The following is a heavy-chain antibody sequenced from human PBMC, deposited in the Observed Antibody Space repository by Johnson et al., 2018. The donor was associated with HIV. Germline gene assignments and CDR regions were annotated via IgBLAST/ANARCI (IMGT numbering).Heavy chain of an antibody. CDR1: RFTFRIYA. D-gene: IGHD3-22*01. J-gene: IGHJ3*02. Sequence: MLLVESGGGLVQPGGSLRLSCAASRFTFRIYAMTWVRQAPGKGLEWVSSISADGDSTYYADSVKGRFTISRDNSKNTLYLQMNSLRAEDTAVYYCARGLRSGIVVVYDAFDIWGQGTMVTVYS. CDR2: ISADGDST. CDR3: ARGLRSGIVVVYDAFDI. V-gene: IGHV3-23*04.